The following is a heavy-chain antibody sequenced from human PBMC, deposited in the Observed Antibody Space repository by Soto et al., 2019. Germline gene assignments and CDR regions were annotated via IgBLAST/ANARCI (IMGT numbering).Heavy chain of an antibody. D-gene: IGHD3-22*01. CDR3: ARDRYYDSSGSSY. CDR1: GGTFSSYT. CDR2: IIPILGIA. V-gene: IGHV1-69*08. Sequence: QVQLVQSGAEVKKPGSSVKVSCKASGGTFSSYTISWVRQAPGQGLEWMGRIIPILGIANYAQKFQGRVTITADKSTSTANMELSSLRSEDTAVYYCARDRYYDSSGSSYWGQGTLVTVSS. J-gene: IGHJ4*02.